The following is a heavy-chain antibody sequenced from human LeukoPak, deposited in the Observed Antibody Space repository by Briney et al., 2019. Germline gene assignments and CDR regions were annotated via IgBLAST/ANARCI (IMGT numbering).Heavy chain of an antibody. CDR1: GYTFTSYG. CDR3: ARDDYDSSGYYYPYYFDY. D-gene: IGHD3-22*01. Sequence: ASVNVSCKASGYTFTSYGISWVRQAPGQGLEWMGWISAYNGNTNYAQKLQGRVTMTTDTSTSTAYMELRSLRSDDTAVYYCARDDYDSSGYYYPYYFDYWGQGTRVTVSS. V-gene: IGHV1-18*01. CDR2: ISAYNGNT. J-gene: IGHJ4*02.